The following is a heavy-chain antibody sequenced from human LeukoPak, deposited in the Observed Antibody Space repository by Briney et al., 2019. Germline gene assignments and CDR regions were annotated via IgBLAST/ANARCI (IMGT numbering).Heavy chain of an antibody. Sequence: GGSLRLSCAASGFTFSSYAMSWVRQAPGKGLEWVSAISGSGGSTYYADSVKGRFTISRDNSKNTLYLQTNSLRAEDTAVYYCAKADIVVVVAPYYFDYWGQGTLVTVSS. CDR2: ISGSGGST. V-gene: IGHV3-23*01. J-gene: IGHJ4*02. D-gene: IGHD2-15*01. CDR1: GFTFSSYA. CDR3: AKADIVVVVAPYYFDY.